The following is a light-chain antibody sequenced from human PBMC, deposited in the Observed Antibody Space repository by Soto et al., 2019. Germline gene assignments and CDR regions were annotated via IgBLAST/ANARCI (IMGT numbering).Light chain of an antibody. Sequence: EIVLTQSPGTVSLSPGESATLSCRASQSISRSDLAWYQHRPGQSPRLLIYATSSRATGIPDRFTGGGDGTGFTLTISRLEPEDSAVYYCQQYGSSPTFGGGTKVDIK. CDR3: QQYGSSPT. J-gene: IGKJ4*01. CDR1: QSISRSD. CDR2: ATS. V-gene: IGKV3-20*01.